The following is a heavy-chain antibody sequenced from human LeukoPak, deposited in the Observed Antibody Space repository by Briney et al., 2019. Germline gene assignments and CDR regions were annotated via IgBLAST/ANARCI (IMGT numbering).Heavy chain of an antibody. J-gene: IGHJ6*03. CDR3: ARAPRGYSGFEGYYMDV. CDR1: GFTFSSYA. Sequence: PGGSLRLSCAASGFTFSSYAMHWVRQAPGKGLEWVAVISYDGSNKYYADSVKGRFTISRDNSKNTLYLQMNSLRAEDTAVYYCARAPRGYSGFEGYYMDVWGKGTTVTVSS. CDR2: ISYDGSNK. V-gene: IGHV3-30-3*01. D-gene: IGHD5-12*01.